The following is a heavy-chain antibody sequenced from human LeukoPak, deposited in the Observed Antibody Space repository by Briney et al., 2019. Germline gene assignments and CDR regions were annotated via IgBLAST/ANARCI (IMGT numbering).Heavy chain of an antibody. D-gene: IGHD3-22*01. CDR1: GFTFSSYA. V-gene: IGHV3-23*01. CDR3: AIDADTSGYYSYFDS. Sequence: AGSLRLSCAASGFTFSSYAVSWVRQAPGKGLDWVSSTSGSGGSTYSAGSVKGRFTISRDNFKNTLYLEMNSLRGEDTALYYCAIDADTSGYYSYFDSWGQGTLVTVSS. J-gene: IGHJ4*02. CDR2: TSGSGGST.